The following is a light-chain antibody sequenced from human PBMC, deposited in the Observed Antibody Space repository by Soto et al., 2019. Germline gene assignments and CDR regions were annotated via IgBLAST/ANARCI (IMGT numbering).Light chain of an antibody. Sequence: EIVMTQSPATLAVSPGETTRLSCRASQSINSDVAWYQQKPGQAPRLLIYGASSRATGIPDRFSGSGSGTDFTLTISRLEPEDFAVYYCQQYGSSPFTFGPGTKVD. V-gene: IGKV3-20*01. CDR3: QQYGSSPFT. CDR1: QSINSD. CDR2: GAS. J-gene: IGKJ3*01.